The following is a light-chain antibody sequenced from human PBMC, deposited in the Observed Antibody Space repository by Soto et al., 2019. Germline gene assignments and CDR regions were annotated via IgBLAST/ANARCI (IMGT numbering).Light chain of an antibody. V-gene: IGKV1-9*01. CDR2: AAS. J-gene: IGKJ5*01. Sequence: DIQMTPFPLSLSASVGDRVTITCRASQTIRSHLNWYQQKPGEAPKLLIYAASTLQSGVPSRFSGSGSGTEFTLTISSLQPEDFATYYCQQLKSNLITFGQGTRREIK. CDR3: QQLKSNLIT. CDR1: QTIRSH.